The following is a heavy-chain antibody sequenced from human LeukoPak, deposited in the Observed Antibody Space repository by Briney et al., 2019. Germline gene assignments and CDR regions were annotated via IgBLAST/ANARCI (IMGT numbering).Heavy chain of an antibody. D-gene: IGHD2-2*01. V-gene: IGHV3-7*01. J-gene: IGHJ4*02. CDR3: ARTFGSAYYVPAGDY. CDR1: GFTFSNYW. CDR2: IKHDGSEK. Sequence: GGSLGLSCAASGFTFSNYWMSWVRQAPGKGLEWVANIKHDGSEKYYVDSVKGRFTISRDNAEKSLYLQMSSLRADDTAVYYCARTFGSAYYVPAGDYWGQGTLVTVSS.